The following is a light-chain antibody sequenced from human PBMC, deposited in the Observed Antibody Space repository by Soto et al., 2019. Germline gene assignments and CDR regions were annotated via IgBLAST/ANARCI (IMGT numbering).Light chain of an antibody. Sequence: EIVMTQSPATLSVSPGERATLSCRASQSVSNYLAWYQQKPGQAPRLLIYDASNRATDIPARFSGSGSGTDFTLTISRLEPEDFAVYYCQQYGSSGTFGQGTKVDIK. CDR1: QSVSNY. CDR3: QQYGSSGT. J-gene: IGKJ1*01. V-gene: IGKV3-20*01. CDR2: DAS.